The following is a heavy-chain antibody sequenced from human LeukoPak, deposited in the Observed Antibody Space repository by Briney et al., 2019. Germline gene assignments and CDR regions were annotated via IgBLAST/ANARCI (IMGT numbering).Heavy chain of an antibody. Sequence: ASVQVSCKASGYTFTSYDINWVRQATGQGLEWMGWMNPNSGNTGYAQKFQGRVTMTRNTSISTAYMELSSLRSEDTAVYYCARGRGYCSSTSCSGIAFDIWGQGTMVTVSS. CDR3: ARGRGYCSSTSCSGIAFDI. D-gene: IGHD2-2*01. CDR2: MNPNSGNT. J-gene: IGHJ3*02. V-gene: IGHV1-8*01. CDR1: GYTFTSYD.